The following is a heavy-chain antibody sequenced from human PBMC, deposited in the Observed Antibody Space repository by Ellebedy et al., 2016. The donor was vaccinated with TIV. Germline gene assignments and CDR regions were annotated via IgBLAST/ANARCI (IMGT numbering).Heavy chain of an antibody. Sequence: GGSLRLXCAASGFIFENYAMHWVRQAPGKGLEWVSGINWDSGSVDYADSVKGRFTISRDNAKNSLYLQLNSLRAEDTAMYFCARDTSRGRTLGVVYWGQGTLVTVSS. CDR2: INWDSGSV. J-gene: IGHJ4*02. CDR3: ARDTSRGRTLGVVY. CDR1: GFIFENYA. V-gene: IGHV3-9*01. D-gene: IGHD2-21*01.